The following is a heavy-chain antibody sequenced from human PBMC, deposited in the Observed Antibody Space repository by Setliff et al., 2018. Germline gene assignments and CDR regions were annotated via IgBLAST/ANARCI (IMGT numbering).Heavy chain of an antibody. CDR1: GGSISSSSYY. J-gene: IGHJ2*01. CDR3: ARPPAGLGNWYFDL. CDR2: IYYSGST. V-gene: IGHV4-39*01. Sequence: ETLSLTCTVSGGSISSSSYYWGWIRQPPGKGLEWIGSIYYSGSTYYNPSLKSRVTISVDTSKNQFSLKLSSVTAADTAVYYCARPPAGLGNWYFDLWGRGTLVTVSS. D-gene: IGHD7-27*01.